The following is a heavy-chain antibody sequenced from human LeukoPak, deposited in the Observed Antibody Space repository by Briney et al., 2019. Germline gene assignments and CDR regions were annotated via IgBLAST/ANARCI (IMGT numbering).Heavy chain of an antibody. CDR3: ARSDSSGYRSWFDP. CDR1: GGSISSYY. D-gene: IGHD3-22*01. Sequence: PSETLSLTCPVSGGSISSYYWSWIRQPPGKGLEWIGYIYSSGSNNYNPSLKSRVTISVDTSKNQFSLKLSSVTAADTAVYYCARSDSSGYRSWFDPWGQGTLVTVSS. J-gene: IGHJ5*02. CDR2: IYSSGSN. V-gene: IGHV4-59*01.